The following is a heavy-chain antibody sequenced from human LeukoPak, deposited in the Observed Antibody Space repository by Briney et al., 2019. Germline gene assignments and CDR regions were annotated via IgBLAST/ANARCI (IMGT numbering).Heavy chain of an antibody. CDR3: ARGYDSSGLDY. D-gene: IGHD3-22*01. CDR2: IIPILGIA. J-gene: IGHJ4*02. CDR1: GGTFSSYA. V-gene: IGHV1-69*04. Sequence: SVKVSCKASGGTFSSYAISWVRQAPGQGLEWMGRIIPILGIANYAQKFQGRVTITADKSTSTAYMELSNLRSEDTAVYYCARGYDSSGLDYWGQGTLVTVSS.